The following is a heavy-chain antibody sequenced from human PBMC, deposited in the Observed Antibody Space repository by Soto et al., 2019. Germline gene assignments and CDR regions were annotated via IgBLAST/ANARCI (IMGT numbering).Heavy chain of an antibody. CDR2: IGYRTTDT. J-gene: IGHJ4*02. CDR1: GFILSRHA. V-gene: IGHV3-23*01. D-gene: IGHD6-19*01. Sequence: EVLLLQSGGGLAQPGESLTLSCATSGFILSRHAMSWVRQAPGKGLDWVSVIGYRTTDTYYADSVKGRFTISRNESKNTVYLQMNNRRVEDTAVYYCAKDRGGGWVIDYWGQGTLVTVSS. CDR3: AKDRGGGWVIDY.